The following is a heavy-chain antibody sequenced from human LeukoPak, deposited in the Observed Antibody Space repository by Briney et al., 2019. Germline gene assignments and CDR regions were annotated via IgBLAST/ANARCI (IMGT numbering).Heavy chain of an antibody. CDR2: ISRSSNYI. CDR1: GFTFSSYS. Sequence: GGSLRLSCAASGFTFSSYSMNWVRQAPGKGLEWVSSISRSSNYIYYADSVKGRFTISGDNAKNSLYLQINSLRAEDTSVYYCARGENNYGYYYFDYWGQGTLVTVSS. V-gene: IGHV3-21*01. D-gene: IGHD5-24*01. CDR3: ARGENNYGYYYFDY. J-gene: IGHJ4*02.